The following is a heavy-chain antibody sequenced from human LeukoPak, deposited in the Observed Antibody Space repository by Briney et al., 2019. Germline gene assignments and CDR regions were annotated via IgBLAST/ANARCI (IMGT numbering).Heavy chain of an antibody. CDR3: ARDYIGGWNDH. CDR2: ISAEGSNT. CDR1: GFTFNKYW. D-gene: IGHD3-16*01. V-gene: IGHV3-74*01. J-gene: IGHJ4*02. Sequence: GGSLRLSCAASGFTFNKYWLHWVRQVPGKGLMWVSRISAEGSNTDYADSVRGRFTISRDNAKNTLYLQMNTLRAEDTAVYYCARDYIGGWNDHWGQGTLVTVSS.